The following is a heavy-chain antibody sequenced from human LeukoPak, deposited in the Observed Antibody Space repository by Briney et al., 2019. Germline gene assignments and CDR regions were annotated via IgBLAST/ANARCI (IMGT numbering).Heavy chain of an antibody. CDR1: GFTFRDDE. CDR3: AKVSLAGYNSGAHFDY. CDR2: INDSGKTV. V-gene: IGHV3-48*03. J-gene: IGHJ4*02. Sequence: GGSLRLSCAASGFTFRDDEMNWIRQAPRKGLEWISYINDSGKTVKYADSVRGRFTISRDNAKDSLFLQMNSLRVEDTAVYYCAKVSLAGYNSGAHFDYWGPGTLVSVSS. D-gene: IGHD5-24*01.